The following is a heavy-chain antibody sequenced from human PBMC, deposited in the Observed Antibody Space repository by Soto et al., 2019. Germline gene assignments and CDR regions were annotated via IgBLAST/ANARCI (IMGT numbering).Heavy chain of an antibody. CDR2: INSDGSST. D-gene: IGHD3-10*01. V-gene: IGHV3-74*01. CDR1: GFTFSSYW. J-gene: IGHJ6*02. CDR3: ARVGSALEYYYYGMDV. Sequence: GGSLRLSCAASGFTFSSYWMHWVRQAPGKGLVWVSRINSDGSSTSYADSVKGRFTISRDNAKNTLYLQMNSLRAEDTAVYYCARVGSALEYYYYGMDVWGQGTTVTVSS.